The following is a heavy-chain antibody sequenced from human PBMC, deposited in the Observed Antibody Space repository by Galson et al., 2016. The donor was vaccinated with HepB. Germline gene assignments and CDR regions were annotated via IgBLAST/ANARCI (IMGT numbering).Heavy chain of an antibody. CDR1: GYTVTSQA. V-gene: IGHV1-3*01. D-gene: IGHD3-10*01. CDR3: SRWDLVHAFDI. Sequence: SVKVSCKASGYTVTSQAMHWVRQAPGQRLEWMGWINAGNGNTKYSQKFQGRVTSTRDTSANTAYMKLSSLRSEDTALYYCSRWDLVHAFDIWGQGTMVTVSS. CDR2: INAGNGNT. J-gene: IGHJ3*02.